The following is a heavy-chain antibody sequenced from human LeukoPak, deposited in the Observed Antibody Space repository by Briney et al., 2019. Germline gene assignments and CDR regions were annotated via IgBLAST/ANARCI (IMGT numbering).Heavy chain of an antibody. CDR3: ARVGNDFWSGYYAHFDY. Sequence: PGGSLRLSCAASGFTFSSYWMHWVRQAPGKGLVWVSRINSDGSSTSYADSVKGRFTISRDNAKNTLYLQMNSLRAEDTAVYYCARVGNDFWSGYYAHFDYWGQGTLVTVSS. J-gene: IGHJ4*02. CDR1: GFTFSSYW. CDR2: INSDGSST. V-gene: IGHV3-74*01. D-gene: IGHD3-3*01.